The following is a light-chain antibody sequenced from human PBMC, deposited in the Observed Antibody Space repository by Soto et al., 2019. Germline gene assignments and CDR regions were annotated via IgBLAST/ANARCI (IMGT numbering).Light chain of an antibody. J-gene: IGKJ5*01. CDR3: QQRSNWPPIT. CDR1: QTVSNY. Sequence: EIVLTRSPATLSLSPGERATLSCRASQTVSNYLAWYQQKPGQAPRLLIYDASIRATGIPARFSGSGSGTDFTLTISSLEPEDFAVYYCQQRSNWPPITFGQGTRLEIE. CDR2: DAS. V-gene: IGKV3-11*01.